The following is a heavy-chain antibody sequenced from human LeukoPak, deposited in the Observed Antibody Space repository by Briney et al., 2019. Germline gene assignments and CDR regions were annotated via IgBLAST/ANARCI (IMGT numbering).Heavy chain of an antibody. V-gene: IGHV3-23*01. D-gene: IGHD6-19*01. Sequence: PGGSLRPSCAASGFTFSSYAMSWVRQAPGKGLEWVSAISGSGGSTYYADSVKGRFTISRDNSKNTLYLQMNSLRAEDTAVYYCAKNLDVAVAGFSVNWGQGTLVTVSS. J-gene: IGHJ4*02. CDR2: ISGSGGST. CDR1: GFTFSSYA. CDR3: AKNLDVAVAGFSVN.